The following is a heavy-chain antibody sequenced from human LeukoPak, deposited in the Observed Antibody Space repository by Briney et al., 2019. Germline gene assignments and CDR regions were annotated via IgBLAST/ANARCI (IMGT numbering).Heavy chain of an antibody. Sequence: GGSLRLSCAASGFTFSSYAMSWVRQALGERLERVSAISGSGGSTYYADSVKGRFTVSRDNAKNTLYLQVNNLRAEDTAVYYCARGPNSNWSGLDFWGQGTLLTVSS. D-gene: IGHD6-6*01. CDR1: GFTFSSYA. CDR2: ISGSGGST. J-gene: IGHJ4*02. V-gene: IGHV3-23*01. CDR3: ARGPNSNWSGLDF.